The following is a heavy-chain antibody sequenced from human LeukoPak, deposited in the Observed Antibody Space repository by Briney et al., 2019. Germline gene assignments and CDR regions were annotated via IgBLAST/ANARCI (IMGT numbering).Heavy chain of an antibody. CDR1: GFTFSSYA. D-gene: IGHD3-22*01. CDR3: AKDWSMIVVADYFDY. J-gene: IGHJ4*02. V-gene: IGHV3-23*01. CDR2: IGGSGGST. Sequence: GGSLRLSCAASGFTFSSYAVSWVRQAPGKGLEWVSAIGGSGGSTYYAHSVKGRFTISRDNSKNTLYLQMNSLRAEDTAVYCCAKDWSMIVVADYFDYWGQGTLVTVSS.